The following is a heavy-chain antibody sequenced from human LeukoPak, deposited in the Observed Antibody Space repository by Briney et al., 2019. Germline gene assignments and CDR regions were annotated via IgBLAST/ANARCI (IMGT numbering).Heavy chain of an antibody. J-gene: IGHJ4*02. CDR3: ARDWGTSSLYLVN. V-gene: IGHV3-30*02. Sequence: GGSLRLSCAASGFTFSSNGMHWVRQAPGKGLEWVAFIQNDGNNKKYADSVKGRFTISRDNSKNTLYLQMNSLRAEDTAVYYCARDWGTSSLYLVNWGQGILVTVSS. CDR2: IQNDGNNK. CDR1: GFTFSSNG. D-gene: IGHD6-6*01.